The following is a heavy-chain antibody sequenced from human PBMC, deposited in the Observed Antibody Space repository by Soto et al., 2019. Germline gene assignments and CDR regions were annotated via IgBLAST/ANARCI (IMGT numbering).Heavy chain of an antibody. CDR2: ISGSGGST. CDR3: AKDPGYSLAMDV. CDR1: GFTFSSYA. Sequence: GGSLRLSCAASGFTFSSYAMSWVRQAPGKGLEWVSAISGSGGSTYYADSVKGRFTISRDNSKNTLYLQMNSLRAEETAVYYCAKDPGYSLAMDVWGKGTTVTVSS. V-gene: IGHV3-23*01. D-gene: IGHD4-4*01. J-gene: IGHJ6*03.